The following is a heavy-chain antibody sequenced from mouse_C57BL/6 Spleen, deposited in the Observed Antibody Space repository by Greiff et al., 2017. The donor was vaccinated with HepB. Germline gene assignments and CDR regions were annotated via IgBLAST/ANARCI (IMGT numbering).Heavy chain of an antibody. CDR2: ISNLAYSI. Sequence: EVHLVESGGGLVQPGGSLKLSCAASGFTFSDYGMAWVRQAPRKGPEWVAFISNLAYSIYYADTVTGRFTISRENAKNTLYLEMSSLRSEDTAMYYCARHDDPYAMDYWGQGTSVTVSS. CDR3: ARHDDPYAMDY. J-gene: IGHJ4*01. CDR1: GFTFSDYG. V-gene: IGHV5-15*01.